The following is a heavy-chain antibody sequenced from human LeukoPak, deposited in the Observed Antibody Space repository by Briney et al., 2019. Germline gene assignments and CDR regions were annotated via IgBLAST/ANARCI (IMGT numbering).Heavy chain of an antibody. D-gene: IGHD6-13*01. CDR2: ISSSSSYI. Sequence: PGGSLRLSCAASGFTFSSYSMNWVRQAPGKGLDWVSSISSSSSYIYYADSVKGRFTISRDNAKNSLYLQMNSLRAEDTAVYYCARVPARIAAAVINWFDPWGQGTLVTVSS. CDR1: GFTFSSYS. J-gene: IGHJ5*02. V-gene: IGHV3-21*01. CDR3: ARVPARIAAAVINWFDP.